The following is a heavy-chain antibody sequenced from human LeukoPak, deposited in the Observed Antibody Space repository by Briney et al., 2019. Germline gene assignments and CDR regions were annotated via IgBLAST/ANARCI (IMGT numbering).Heavy chain of an antibody. CDR2: ISGSGGST. D-gene: IGHD4-17*01. CDR3: ANCYGDYPLYNWFDP. V-gene: IGHV3-23*01. Sequence: GGSLRLSCAASGFTFSSYAMSWVRQAPGKGLEWVSAISGSGGSTYYADSVKGRFTISRDNSKNTLYLQMNSLRAEDTAVYYCANCYGDYPLYNWFDPWGQGTLVTVSS. J-gene: IGHJ5*02. CDR1: GFTFSSYA.